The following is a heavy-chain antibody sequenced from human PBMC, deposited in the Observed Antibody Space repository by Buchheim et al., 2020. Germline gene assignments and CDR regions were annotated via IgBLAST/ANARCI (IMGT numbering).Heavy chain of an antibody. CDR3: ARALGPYYYFGAGRLEGMDV. J-gene: IGHJ6*02. CDR1: GGSFSGYY. Sequence: QVQLQQWGAGLLKPSETLSLTCAVYGGSFSGYYWSWIRQPPGKGLEWIGEINHSGSTNYNPSLKSRVTISVDTSKNQFSLKLSSVTAADTAVYYCARALGPYYYFGAGRLEGMDVWGQGTT. CDR2: INHSGST. D-gene: IGHD2/OR15-2a*01. V-gene: IGHV4-34*01.